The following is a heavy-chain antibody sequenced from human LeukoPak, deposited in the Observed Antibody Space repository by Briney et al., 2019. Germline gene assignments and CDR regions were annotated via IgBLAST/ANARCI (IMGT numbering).Heavy chain of an antibody. CDR1: GFTFGDYA. Sequence: GGSLRLSCTASGFTFGDYAMSWFRQAPGKGLEWVGIITIKAYGGTTEYAASVKGRFTISRDDSKSIAYLQMNSLKTEDTAVYYCSRVQLIVVVTAIPYYFDYWGQGTLVTVSS. CDR2: ITIKAYGGTT. CDR3: SRVQLIVVVTAIPYYFDY. D-gene: IGHD2-21*02. J-gene: IGHJ4*02. V-gene: IGHV3-49*03.